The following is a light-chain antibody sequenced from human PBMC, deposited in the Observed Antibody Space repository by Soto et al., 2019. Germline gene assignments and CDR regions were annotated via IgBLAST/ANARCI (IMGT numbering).Light chain of an antibody. CDR3: QQRSNWPIT. CDR1: QSVSKY. Sequence: EIVLTQSPATLSLSPGERATLSCRTSQSVSKYFAWYQQKPGRAPRLLIYDASSRATGIPARFIGSGSGTDFTLTIGSLEPEDFAIYCCQQRSNWPITFGQGTRLEIK. V-gene: IGKV3-11*01. CDR2: DAS. J-gene: IGKJ5*01.